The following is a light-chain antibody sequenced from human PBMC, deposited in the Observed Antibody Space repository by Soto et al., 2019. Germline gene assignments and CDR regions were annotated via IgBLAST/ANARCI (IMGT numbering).Light chain of an antibody. J-gene: IGKJ4*01. CDR3: QQYGTSPT. CDR2: GAS. Sequence: EIVLTQSPGTLALSPGDRASLSCRASQSLSSNSLAWYQQRPGLAPRLLIYGASSRPTGIPDRFSGSGSGTDFTLTIRRLEPEDFAVYYCQQYGTSPTFGGGTKVEIK. CDR1: QSLSSNS. V-gene: IGKV3-20*01.